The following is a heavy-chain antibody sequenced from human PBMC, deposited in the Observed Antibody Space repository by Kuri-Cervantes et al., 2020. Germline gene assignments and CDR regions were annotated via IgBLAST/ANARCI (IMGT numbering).Heavy chain of an antibody. J-gene: IGHJ3*02. CDR2: ISGSGDNT. CDR1: GFTFSNAW. Sequence: GESLKISCAASGFTFSNAWMSWVRQAPGKGLEWVSGISGSGDNTYYADFVKGRFTISRDNSKNTLYLQMNSLRAEDTAVYYCAKNGLLWFGGSAFDIWGQGTMVTVSS. D-gene: IGHD3-10*01. V-gene: IGHV3-23*01. CDR3: AKNGLLWFGGSAFDI.